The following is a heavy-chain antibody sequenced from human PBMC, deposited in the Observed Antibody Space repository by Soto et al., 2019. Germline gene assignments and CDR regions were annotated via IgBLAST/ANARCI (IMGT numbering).Heavy chain of an antibody. CDR3: ARKYDILTGSQYYALDV. CDR2: IHYSGSV. V-gene: IGHV4-59*08. J-gene: IGHJ6*02. CDR1: GDSISSYY. Sequence: SETLSLTCTVSGDSISSYYWSWIRQPPGKGLEWIAYIHYSGSVNYNPSLKSRVTISVDTSKNQLSLKLRSVAAADTAVYYCARKYDILTGSQYYALDVWGQGTTVTVSS. D-gene: IGHD3-9*01.